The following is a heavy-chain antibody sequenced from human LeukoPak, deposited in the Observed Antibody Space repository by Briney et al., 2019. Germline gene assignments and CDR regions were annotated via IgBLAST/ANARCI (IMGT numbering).Heavy chain of an antibody. CDR1: GYSFTSYW. J-gene: IGHJ4*02. CDR2: IYPGDSDT. V-gene: IGHV5-51*01. Sequence: GESLKISCKGSGYSFTSYWIGWVRQMPGKGLEWMGIIYPGDSDTTYSPSFQGQVTISADKSISTAYLQWSSLKASDTAMYYCARRGYSGCEGSWFDYWGQGTLVTVSS. CDR3: ARRGYSGCEGSWFDY. D-gene: IGHD5-12*01.